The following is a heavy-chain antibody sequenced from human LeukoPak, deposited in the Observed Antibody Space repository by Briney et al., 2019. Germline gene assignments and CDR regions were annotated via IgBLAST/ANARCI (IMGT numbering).Heavy chain of an antibody. D-gene: IGHD4-23*01. CDR2: IYYSGST. CDR3: ARDRDGGNSLLAFDI. J-gene: IGHJ3*02. V-gene: IGHV4-30-4*07. Sequence: LRLSCAASGFTFDDYAMHWVRQPPGKGLEWIGYIYYSGSTYYNPSLKSRVTISVDTSKNQFSLKLSSVTAADTAVYYCARDRDGGNSLLAFDIWGQGTMVTVSS. CDR1: GFTFDDYA.